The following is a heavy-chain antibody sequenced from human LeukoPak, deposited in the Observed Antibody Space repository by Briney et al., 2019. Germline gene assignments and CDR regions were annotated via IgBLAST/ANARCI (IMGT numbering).Heavy chain of an antibody. CDR1: GFTFGNSV. CDR2: ISYDGNNK. CDR3: ARGGDYGSGSFRGRHSDD. V-gene: IGHV3-30-3*01. J-gene: IGHJ4*02. Sequence: GRSLRLSSAACGFTFGNSVFYWVRQAPGKGLEWVTVISYDGNNKYYADSVTGRFTISRDNSKNTLYLQMNSLRTEDTAVYYCARGGDYGSGSFRGRHSDDWGQAPLVTVSS. D-gene: IGHD3-10*01.